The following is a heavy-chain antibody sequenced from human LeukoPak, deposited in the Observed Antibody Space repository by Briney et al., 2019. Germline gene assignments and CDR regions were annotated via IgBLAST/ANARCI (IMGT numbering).Heavy chain of an antibody. Sequence: GGSLRLSCAASGFTFNNSSMNWVRQAPGKGLEWVSYISSSSSITYYADSVKGRFTISRDNAKNSLFLQMNSLRVEDTSVYYCARSYGGGIDYWGQGTLVTVSS. CDR3: ARSYGGGIDY. V-gene: IGHV3-48*04. CDR1: GFTFNNSS. CDR2: ISSSSSIT. J-gene: IGHJ4*02. D-gene: IGHD3-16*01.